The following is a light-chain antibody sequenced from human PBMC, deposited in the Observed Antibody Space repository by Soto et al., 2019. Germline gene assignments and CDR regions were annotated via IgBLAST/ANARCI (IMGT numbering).Light chain of an antibody. CDR2: EVT. CDR1: SSDVGGYDY. Sequence: LTQPASVSGSPGQSITISCTGTSSDVGGYDYVSWYQQHPGTAPRLIIFEVTNRPSGVSNRFSGSKSGNTASLTISGLQAEDEADYYCTSYTSSSTQVFGPAPQVTVL. V-gene: IGLV2-14*01. CDR3: TSYTSSSTQV. J-gene: IGLJ1*01.